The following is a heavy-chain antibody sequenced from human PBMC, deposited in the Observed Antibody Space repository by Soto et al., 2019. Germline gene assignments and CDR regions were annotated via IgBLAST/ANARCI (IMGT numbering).Heavy chain of an antibody. CDR1: GFTFSSYG. CDR3: AKASYYYGSGSSYYGMDV. CDR2: IWYDGSNK. J-gene: IGHJ6*02. D-gene: IGHD3-10*01. Sequence: GGSLRLSCAASGFTFSSYGMHWARQAPGKGLEWVAVIWYDGSNKYYADSVKGRFTISRDNSKNTLYLQMNSLRAEDTAVYYCAKASYYYGSGSSYYGMDVWGQGTTVTVSS. V-gene: IGHV3-33*06.